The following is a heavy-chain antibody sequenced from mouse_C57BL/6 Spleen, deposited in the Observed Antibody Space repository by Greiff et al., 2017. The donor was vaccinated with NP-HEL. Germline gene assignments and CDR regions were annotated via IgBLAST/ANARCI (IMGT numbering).Heavy chain of an antibody. CDR3: TRGRSLYAMDY. CDR2: ISSGGDYI. V-gene: IGHV5-9-1*02. D-gene: IGHD6-2*01. Sequence: EVQRVESGEGLVKPGGSLKLSCAASGFTFSSYAMSWVRQTPEKRLEWVAYISSGGDYIYYADTVKGRLTISRDNARNTLYLQMSSLKSEDTAMYYCTRGRSLYAMDYWGQGTSVTVSS. J-gene: IGHJ4*01. CDR1: GFTFSSYA.